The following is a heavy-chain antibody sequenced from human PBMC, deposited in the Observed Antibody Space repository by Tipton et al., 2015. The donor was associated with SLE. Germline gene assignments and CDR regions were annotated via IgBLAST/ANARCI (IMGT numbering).Heavy chain of an antibody. V-gene: IGHV3-9*01. D-gene: IGHD2-8*02. CDR3: ARDLDLDIVLVVYAINYGMDV. J-gene: IGHJ6*02. CDR2: ISWNSGCI. CDR1: GFTFDDYA. Sequence: SLRLSCAASGFTFDDYAMHWVRQAPGKGLEWVSGISWNSGCIGYADSVKGRFSISRDNAKNSLYLQMNSLRAEDTAVYYCARDLDLDIVLVVYAINYGMDVWGQGTTVTVSS.